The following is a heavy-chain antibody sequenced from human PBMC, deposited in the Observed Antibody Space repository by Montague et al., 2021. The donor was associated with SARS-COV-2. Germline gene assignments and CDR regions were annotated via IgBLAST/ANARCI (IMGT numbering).Heavy chain of an antibody. Sequence: SETLSLTCAVYGGSFSGYYWSWIHQPPGKGLEWIGEINHSGSTNXNPSLKSRVTISVDTSKNRFSLKLSSVTAADTAVYYCTREGYQVLWSDYYYYGMDVWGQGTTVTVSS. CDR3: TREGYQVLWSDYYYYGMDV. CDR1: GGSFSGYY. V-gene: IGHV4-34*01. J-gene: IGHJ6*02. CDR2: INHSGST. D-gene: IGHD2-2*01.